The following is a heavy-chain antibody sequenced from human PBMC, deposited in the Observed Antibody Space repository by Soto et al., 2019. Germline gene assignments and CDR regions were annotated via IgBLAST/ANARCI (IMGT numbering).Heavy chain of an antibody. CDR2: IYYSGST. Sequence: PSETLSLTCTVSGGSISSYYWTWIRQPPGKGLEWIGYIYYSGSTNYNPSLKSRVTISVDTSKNQFSLKLSSVTAADTAVYYCARQGHYYDSSGYSWFDSWGQGTLVT. CDR3: ARQGHYYDSSGYSWFDS. J-gene: IGHJ5*01. V-gene: IGHV4-59*08. CDR1: GGSISSYY. D-gene: IGHD3-22*01.